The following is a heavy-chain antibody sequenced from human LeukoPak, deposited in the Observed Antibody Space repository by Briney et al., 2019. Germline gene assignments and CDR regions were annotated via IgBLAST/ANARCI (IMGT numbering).Heavy chain of an antibody. D-gene: IGHD6-13*01. CDR1: GYTFTTYW. J-gene: IGHJ3*02. CDR3: ARPRDYSTFDPFDI. Sequence: GESLKISCKGSGYTFTTYWIGWVRQMPGKGLEWMGVIYPGDSDTRYSPSFQGQVTISADKSISTAYLQWSSLKASDTAMYYCARPRDYSTFDPFDIWGQGTMVTVSS. CDR2: IYPGDSDT. V-gene: IGHV5-51*01.